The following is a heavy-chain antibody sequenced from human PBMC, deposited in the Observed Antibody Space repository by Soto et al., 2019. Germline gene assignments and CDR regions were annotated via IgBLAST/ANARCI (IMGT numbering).Heavy chain of an antibody. Sequence: ASVKASCKASGYTFASYSMHWVRRAPGQGLEWMGIINPSGGSTSYAQKFQGRVTMTRDTSTSTVYMELSSLRSEDTAVYYCAREEDIVATIHYSYYGMDVWGQGTTVTVSS. J-gene: IGHJ6*02. CDR1: GYTFASYS. CDR2: INPSGGST. D-gene: IGHD5-12*01. V-gene: IGHV1-46*01. CDR3: AREEDIVATIHYSYYGMDV.